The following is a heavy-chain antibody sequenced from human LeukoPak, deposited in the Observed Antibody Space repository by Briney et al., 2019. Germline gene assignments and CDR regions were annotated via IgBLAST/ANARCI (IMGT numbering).Heavy chain of an antibody. CDR3: ARTLSPYYDILTGYYHSFDY. Sequence: ASVKISCKASGYTFTGYYMHWVRQAPGQGLEWMGWINPNSGGTNYAQKFQGRVTMTRDTSISTAYMELSRLRSDDTAVYYCARTLSPYYDILTGYYHSFDYWGQGTLVTVSS. CDR1: GYTFTGYY. V-gene: IGHV1-2*02. D-gene: IGHD3-9*01. CDR2: INPNSGGT. J-gene: IGHJ4*02.